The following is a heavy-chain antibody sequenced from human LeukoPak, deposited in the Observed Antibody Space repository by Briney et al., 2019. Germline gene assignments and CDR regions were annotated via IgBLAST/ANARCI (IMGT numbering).Heavy chain of an antibody. Sequence: SETLSLTCTVSGVSISSYYWSWLRQPPGKGLEWVGYIYYSGSTNYNPSLKSRVTISVDTSKNQFSLKLSSVTAADTAVYYCARDRRFLEWLLGYDYWGQGTLVTVSS. CDR1: GVSISSYY. D-gene: IGHD3-3*01. J-gene: IGHJ4*02. V-gene: IGHV4-59*01. CDR2: IYYSGST. CDR3: ARDRRFLEWLLGYDY.